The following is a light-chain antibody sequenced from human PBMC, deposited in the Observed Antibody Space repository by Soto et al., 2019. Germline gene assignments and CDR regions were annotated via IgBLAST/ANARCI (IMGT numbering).Light chain of an antibody. CDR3: CSYAGSSTWV. CDR2: EGS. Sequence: QSVLTQPASVSGSPGQSSTISCTGTSSDVGSYNLVSWYQQHPGKAPKLMIYEGSKRPSGVSKRFSGSKSGNTASLTISGLQAEDEADYYCCSYAGSSTWVFGGGTKLTVL. V-gene: IGLV2-23*01. CDR1: SSDVGSYNL. J-gene: IGLJ3*02.